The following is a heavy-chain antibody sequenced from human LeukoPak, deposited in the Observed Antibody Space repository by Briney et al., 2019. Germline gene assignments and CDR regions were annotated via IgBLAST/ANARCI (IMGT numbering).Heavy chain of an antibody. CDR2: IYYSGST. CDR3: ARHEPLTYYDFWSGYTYPYYFDY. V-gene: IGHV4-39*01. D-gene: IGHD3-3*01. J-gene: IGHJ4*02. CDR1: GGSISSSSYY. Sequence: SETLSLTCTVSGGSISSSSYYWGWIRQPPGKGLEWIGSIYYSGSTYYNPSLKSRVTISVDTSKNQFSLKLSSVTAADTAVYYCARHEPLTYYDFWSGYTYPYYFDYWGQGTLVTVSS.